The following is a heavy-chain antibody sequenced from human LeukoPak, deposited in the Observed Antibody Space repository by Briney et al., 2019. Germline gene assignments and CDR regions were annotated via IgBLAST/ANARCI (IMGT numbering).Heavy chain of an antibody. V-gene: IGHV3-23*01. J-gene: IGHJ4*02. CDR3: AKGYDFWSGYYYFDY. CDR1: GFTFDDYA. CDR2: ISGSSGTT. Sequence: GSLRLSCAASGFTFDDYAMHWVRQAPGKGLEWVLTISGSSGTTNYADSVKGRFTISRDNSKNTLYLQMNSPRAEDTAVYYCAKGYDFWSGYYYFDYWGQGTLVTVSS. D-gene: IGHD3/OR15-3a*01.